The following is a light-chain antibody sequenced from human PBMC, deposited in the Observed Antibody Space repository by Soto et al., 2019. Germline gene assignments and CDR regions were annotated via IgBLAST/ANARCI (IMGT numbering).Light chain of an antibody. CDR3: QQSYSSPLN. CDR1: QSISSY. CDR2: AAS. Sequence: DIQMTQSPSSLSASVGDRVTSACRASQSISSYLNWYQQKPGKAPKLLIYAASSLQSGVPSRFSGSGSGTDFTLTISSLQPEDFATYYCQQSYSSPLNFGPGTKVDIK. J-gene: IGKJ3*01. V-gene: IGKV1-39*01.